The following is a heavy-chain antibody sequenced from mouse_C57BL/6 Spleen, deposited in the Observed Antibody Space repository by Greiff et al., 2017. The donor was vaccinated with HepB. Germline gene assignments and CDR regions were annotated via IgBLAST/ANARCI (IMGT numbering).Heavy chain of an antibody. V-gene: IGHV5-4*01. J-gene: IGHJ4*01. Sequence: VQLKESGGGLVKPGGSLKLSCAASGFTFSSYAMSWVRQTPEKRLEWVATISDGGSYTYYPDNVKGRFTISRDNAKNNLYLQMSHLKSEDTAMYYCARGDYDYDDYAMDYWGQGTSVTVSS. CDR3: ARGDYDYDDYAMDY. CDR1: GFTFSSYA. CDR2: ISDGGSYT. D-gene: IGHD2-4*01.